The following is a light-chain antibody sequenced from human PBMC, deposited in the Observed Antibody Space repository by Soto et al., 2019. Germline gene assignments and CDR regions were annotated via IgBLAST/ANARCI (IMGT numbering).Light chain of an antibody. J-gene: IGLJ1*01. CDR1: ISDVGGYNY. CDR2: DVS. CDR3: CSYAGSYPVV. V-gene: IGLV2-11*01. Sequence: QSALTQPRSVSGSPGQSVTISCTGTISDVGGYNYVSWYQQHPGKAPKLMIYDVSKRPSRVPDRFSGSKSGNTASLTISGLQAEDEADYYCCSYAGSYPVVFGTGTKLTVL.